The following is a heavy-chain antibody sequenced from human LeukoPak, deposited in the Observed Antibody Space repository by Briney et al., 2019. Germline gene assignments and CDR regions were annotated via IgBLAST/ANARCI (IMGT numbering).Heavy chain of an antibody. CDR2: MNPNSGNT. CDR1: GYTFTSYD. D-gene: IGHD3-3*01. CDR3: ARGDVRENWFDP. V-gene: IGHV1-8*01. J-gene: IGHJ5*02. Sequence: ASVKVSCKASGYTFTSYDINWVRQATGQGLEWMGWMNPNSGNTGYAQKFQGRVTMTRNTSISTAYVELSSLRSEDTAVYYCARGDVRENWFDPWGQGTLVTVSS.